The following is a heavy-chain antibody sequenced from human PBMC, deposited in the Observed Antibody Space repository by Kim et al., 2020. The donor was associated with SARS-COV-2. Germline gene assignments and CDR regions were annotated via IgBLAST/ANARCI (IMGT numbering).Heavy chain of an antibody. D-gene: IGHD6-19*01. CDR3: ARVGSSGWYRLGWSWELSRPPWRRHGYYYGMDV. J-gene: IGHJ6*02. CDR2: MNPNSGNT. CDR1: GYTFTSYD. Sequence: ASVKVSCKASGYTFTSYDINWVRQATGQGLEWMGWMNPNSGNTGYAQKFQGRVTMTRNTSISTAYMELSSLRSEDTAVYYCARVGSSGWYRLGWSWELSRPPWRRHGYYYGMDVWGQGTTVTVSS. V-gene: IGHV1-8*01.